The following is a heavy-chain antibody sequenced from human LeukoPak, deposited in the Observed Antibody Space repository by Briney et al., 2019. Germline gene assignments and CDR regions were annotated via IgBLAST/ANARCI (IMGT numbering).Heavy chain of an antibody. CDR3: ARGAVRIQLWLRKGGNWFDP. J-gene: IGHJ5*02. V-gene: IGHV1-24*01. D-gene: IGHD5-18*01. CDR1: GYTLAELS. CDR2: FDPEYGET. Sequence: GASVKVSCKASGYTLAELSMHWVRQAPGKGLEWMGGFDPEYGETIYAQKFQGRVTMTEDTSTDTAYMELSSLRSEDTAVYYCARGAVRIQLWLRKGGNWFDPWGQGTLVTVSS.